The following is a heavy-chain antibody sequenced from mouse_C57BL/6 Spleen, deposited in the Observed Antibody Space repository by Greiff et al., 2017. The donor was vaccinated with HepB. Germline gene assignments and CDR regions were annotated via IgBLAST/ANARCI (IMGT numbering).Heavy chain of an antibody. D-gene: IGHD2-4*01. CDR2: ISDGGSYT. J-gene: IGHJ3*01. V-gene: IGHV5-4*01. CDR1: GFTFSSYA. Sequence: EVQRVESGGGLVKPGGSLKLSCAASGFTFSSYAMSWVRQTPEKRLEWVATISDGGSYTYYPDNVKGRFTISRDNAKNNLYLQMSHLKSEDTAMYYCARGDYDVPFAYWGQGTLVTVSA. CDR3: ARGDYDVPFAY.